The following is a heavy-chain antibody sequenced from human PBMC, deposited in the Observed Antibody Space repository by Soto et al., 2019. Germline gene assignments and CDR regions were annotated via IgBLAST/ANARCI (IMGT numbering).Heavy chain of an antibody. CDR3: ARDRLVDYYYYGMDV. CDR1: GGSISSYY. V-gene: IGHV4-59*01. CDR2: IYYSGST. J-gene: IGHJ6*02. D-gene: IGHD2-15*01. Sequence: SETLSLTCTVSGGSISSYYWSWIRQPPGKGLEWIGYIYYSGSTNYNPSFKSRVTISVDTSKNQFSLKLSSVTAADTAVYYCARDRLVDYYYYGMDVWGQGTTVTVSS.